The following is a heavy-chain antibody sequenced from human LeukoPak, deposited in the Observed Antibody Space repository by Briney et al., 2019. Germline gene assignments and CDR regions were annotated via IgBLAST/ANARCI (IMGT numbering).Heavy chain of an antibody. J-gene: IGHJ4*02. CDR3: ARGVYTEMSTIMGHFDC. CDR2: INDSGST. Sequence: PSETLSLTCAVYGGSFSGYNWNWLRQSPRTGLEWVGEINDSGSTKYNPSLRSRVTISLDTSKNKFSRKLTSVTAADTAVYYCARGVYTEMSTIMGHFDCWGRGTLVTVSS. CDR1: GGSFSGYN. D-gene: IGHD5-24*01. V-gene: IGHV4-34*01.